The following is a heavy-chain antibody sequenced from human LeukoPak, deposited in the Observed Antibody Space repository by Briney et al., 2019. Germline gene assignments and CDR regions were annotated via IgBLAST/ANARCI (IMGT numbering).Heavy chain of an antibody. CDR1: GFSLSAYG. CDR3: ARSQSSSLIDY. V-gene: IGHV3-33*01. Sequence: GGSLRLSCAGSGFSLSAYGVHWVRQAPGKGLEWVAVIWYDGTSKDYADSVKGRFTFSRDNSKNTLYLQMNSLTVEDTAVYYCARSQSSSLIDYWGQGTLVTVSS. D-gene: IGHD6-13*01. J-gene: IGHJ4*02. CDR2: IWYDGTSK.